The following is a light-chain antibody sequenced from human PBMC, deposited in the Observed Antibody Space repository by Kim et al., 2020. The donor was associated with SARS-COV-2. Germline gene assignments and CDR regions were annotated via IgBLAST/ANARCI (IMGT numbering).Light chain of an antibody. CDR3: QQSFSTPYT. J-gene: IGKJ2*01. V-gene: IGKV1-39*01. CDR2: AAS. Sequence: SASVGDRVTITCRASQNINSYLNWYQQKPGKAPKFLIFAASSLQSGVPSRFSGSGSGTDFTLTISSLQPEDVATYYCQQSFSTPYTFGQGTKLEI. CDR1: QNINSY.